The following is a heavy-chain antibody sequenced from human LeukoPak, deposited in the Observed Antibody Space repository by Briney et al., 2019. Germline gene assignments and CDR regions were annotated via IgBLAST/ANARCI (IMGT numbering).Heavy chain of an antibody. V-gene: IGHV5-51*01. Sequence: GESLKISWKSARYSFPYSWVGRGRQMPGKGLEWMGIIYPGDSDTRYSPSFQGQVTISVDKSISTAYLQWSSLKASDTAMYYCATARFCRSGACYSEHWGQGTLVTVSS. CDR3: ATARFCRSGACYSEH. D-gene: IGHD2-15*01. J-gene: IGHJ4*02. CDR2: IYPGDSDT. CDR1: RYSFPYSW.